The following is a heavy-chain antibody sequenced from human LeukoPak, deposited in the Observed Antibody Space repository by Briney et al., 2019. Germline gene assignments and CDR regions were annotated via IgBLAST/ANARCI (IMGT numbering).Heavy chain of an antibody. D-gene: IGHD4-11*01. Sequence: GGPLRLSCAASGFTFSDYYMSWIRQAPGKGLEWVSYICSSSSYINYADSVKGRFTISRDNAKNSLYLQMNSLRAEDTAVYYCARDLYINYVRYFHHWGQGTLVT. CDR2: ICSSSSYI. V-gene: IGHV3-11*06. CDR3: ARDLYINYVRYFHH. CDR1: GFTFSDYY. J-gene: IGHJ1*01.